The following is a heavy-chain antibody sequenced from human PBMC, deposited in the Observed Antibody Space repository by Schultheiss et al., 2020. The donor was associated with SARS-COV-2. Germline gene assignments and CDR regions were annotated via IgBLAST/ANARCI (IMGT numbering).Heavy chain of an antibody. D-gene: IGHD6-19*01. CDR3: TTDLYAVAGTSDY. CDR1: GFTFSNAW. V-gene: IGHV3-15*01. J-gene: IGHJ4*02. Sequence: GGSLRLSCAASGFTFSNAWMSWVRQAPGKGLEWVGRIKSKTDGGTTDYAAPVKGRFTISRDDSKNTLYLQMNSLKTEDTAVYYCTTDLYAVAGTSDYWGQGTLVTVSS. CDR2: IKSKTDGGTT.